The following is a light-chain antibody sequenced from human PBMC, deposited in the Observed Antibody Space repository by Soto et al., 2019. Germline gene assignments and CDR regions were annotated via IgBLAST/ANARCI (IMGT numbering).Light chain of an antibody. CDR3: QQYNNWPPWT. CDR2: GAS. J-gene: IGKJ1*01. V-gene: IGKV3-15*01. CDR1: QSVSNN. Sequence: EIVRTQSPASLSVSPGERATLSCRASQSVSNNLAWYQQKPGQAPRLLIYGASTRATGIPARFSGSGSGTEFTLTISSLQSEDFAVYYCQQYNNWPPWTFGKGTKVEIK.